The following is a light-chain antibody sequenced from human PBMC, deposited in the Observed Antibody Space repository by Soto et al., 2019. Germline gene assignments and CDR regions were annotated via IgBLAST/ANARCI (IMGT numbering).Light chain of an antibody. J-gene: IGKJ1*01. V-gene: IGKV1-5*03. CDR3: QQYETYPWT. CDR1: QTISSW. Sequence: DIQMTQSPSTLSAFVGDRVTITCRASQTISSWLAWYQQKPGKAPKLLIYKASTLKSGVPSRFRGSGSGTKFTLNIASLQPDDFATYYCQQYETYPWTFGQGTKVDIK. CDR2: KAS.